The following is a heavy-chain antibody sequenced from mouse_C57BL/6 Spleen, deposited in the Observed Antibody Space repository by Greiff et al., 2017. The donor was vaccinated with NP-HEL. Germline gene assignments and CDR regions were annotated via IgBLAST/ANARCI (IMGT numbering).Heavy chain of an antibody. V-gene: IGHV1-9*01. CDR1: GYTFTGYW. J-gene: IGHJ2*01. CDR2: ILPGSGST. D-gene: IGHD3-2*02. CDR3: ARRDGQLRLLHYFYY. Sequence: VKLMESGAELMKPGASVKLSCKATGYTFTGYWIEWVKQRPGHGLEWIGEILPGSGSTNYNEKFKGKATFTADTSSNTAYMQLSSLTTEDSAIYYRARRDGQLRLLHYFYYWGQGTTLTVSS.